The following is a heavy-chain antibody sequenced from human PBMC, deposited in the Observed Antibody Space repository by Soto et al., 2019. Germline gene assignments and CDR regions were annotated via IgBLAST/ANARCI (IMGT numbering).Heavy chain of an antibody. CDR1: GYAFTSCG. J-gene: IGHJ4*02. V-gene: IGHV1-18*01. CDR2: ISAYNGNT. Sequence: ASVKVSWKASGYAFTSCGRSWVRQAPGQGLEWMGWISAYNGNTNYAQKLQGRVTMTTDTSTGTAYMELRSLRSDDTAVYYCARTGLGVPADFDYWGQGTPVTVSS. CDR3: ARTGLGVPADFDY. D-gene: IGHD2-2*01.